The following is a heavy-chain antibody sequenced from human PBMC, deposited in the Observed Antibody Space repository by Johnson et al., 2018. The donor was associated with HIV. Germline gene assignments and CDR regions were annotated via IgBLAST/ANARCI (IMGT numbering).Heavy chain of an antibody. J-gene: IGHJ3*02. CDR3: ARDKGGIVGYDAFDI. D-gene: IGHD1-26*01. Sequence: EQLVESGGGLVQPGGSLRLSCAASGFTFSSYAMNWVRQAPGKGLERVALLYSGGGTYYADPVRGRFTLYRDNSKNTLYLQMNSLRAEDTAVYYCARDKGGIVGYDAFDIWGQGTMVTVSS. CDR2: LYSGGGT. V-gene: IGHV3-66*02. CDR1: GFTFSSYA.